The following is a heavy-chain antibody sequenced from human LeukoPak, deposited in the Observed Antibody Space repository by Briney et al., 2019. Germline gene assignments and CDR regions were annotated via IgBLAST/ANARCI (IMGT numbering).Heavy chain of an antibody. V-gene: IGHV1-18*01. CDR3: ARGRWGTTIVDNKYNWFDP. Sequence: AASVKVSCKASGYTFTSYGISWVRQAPGQGLEWMGWISAYNGNTNYAQKLQGRVTMTTDTSTSTAYMELRSLRSDDTAVYYCARGRWGTTIVDNKYNWFDPWGQGTLVTVSS. CDR1: GYTFTSYG. J-gene: IGHJ5*02. CDR2: ISAYNGNT. D-gene: IGHD3-22*01.